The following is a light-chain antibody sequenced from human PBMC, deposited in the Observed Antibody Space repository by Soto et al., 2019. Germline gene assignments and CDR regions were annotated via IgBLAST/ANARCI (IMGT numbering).Light chain of an antibody. CDR3: QQYDNLPSIT. Sequence: VQMTQSPSALSASVGDRVTITCPASQDISTYLNWYQQKPGKAPKLLIYDASNLETGVPSRFSGSGSGTDFTFAISSLQPEDIATYYCQQYDNLPSITFGQGTRLEI. J-gene: IGKJ5*01. CDR2: DAS. V-gene: IGKV1-33*01. CDR1: QDISTY.